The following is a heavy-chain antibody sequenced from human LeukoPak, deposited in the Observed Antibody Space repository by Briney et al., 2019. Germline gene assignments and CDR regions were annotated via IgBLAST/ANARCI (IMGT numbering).Heavy chain of an antibody. CDR2: INPNSGGT. CDR1: GYTFTGYY. V-gene: IGHV1-2*02. J-gene: IGHJ6*03. Sequence: ASVKVSCKASGYTFTGYYMHWVRQAPGQGLEWMGWINPNSGGTNYAQKFQGRVTMTRDTSISTAYMELSGLRSDDTAVYYCARECSSGWYYYYYYMDVWGKGTTVTVSS. CDR3: ARECSSGWYYYYYYMDV. D-gene: IGHD6-19*01.